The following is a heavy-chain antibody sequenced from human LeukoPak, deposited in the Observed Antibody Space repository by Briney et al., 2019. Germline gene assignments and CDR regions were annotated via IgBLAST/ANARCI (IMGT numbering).Heavy chain of an antibody. CDR3: ARQSASDYYDSSDSFDY. J-gene: IGHJ4*02. CDR1: GGSISSSNYY. V-gene: IGHV4-39*01. Sequence: SETLSLTCTVSGGSISSSNYYWGWIRQPPGKGLEWIGSIYYSGSTYYNPSLKSRVTISVDTSKNQFSLRLSSMTAADTAVYYCARQSASDYYDSSDSFDYWGQGTLVTVSS. CDR2: IYYSGST. D-gene: IGHD3-22*01.